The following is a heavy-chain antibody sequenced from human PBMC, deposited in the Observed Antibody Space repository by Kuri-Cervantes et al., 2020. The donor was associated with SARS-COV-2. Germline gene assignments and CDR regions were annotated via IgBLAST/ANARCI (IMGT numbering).Heavy chain of an antibody. Sequence: SETLSLTCSVYDGSFGRFYWGWIRQPPGKPLEWIGEITDGGSADYNPSLKSRVTISVDTSKNQFSLKLTSVTAADTALYYCARGAPHIQFRGEVDYWSQGALVTISS. V-gene: IGHV4-34*01. D-gene: IGHD5-24*01. CDR1: DGSFGRFY. J-gene: IGHJ4*02. CDR3: ARGAPHIQFRGEVDY. CDR2: ITDGGSA.